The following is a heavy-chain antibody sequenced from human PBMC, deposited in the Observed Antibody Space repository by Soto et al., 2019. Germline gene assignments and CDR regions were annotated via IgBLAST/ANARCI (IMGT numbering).Heavy chain of an antibody. CDR2: MNPNSGNT. V-gene: IGHV1-8*01. Sequence: QVQLVQSGAEVKKPGASVKVSCKASGYTFTSYDINWVRQATGQGLEWMGWMNPNSGNTDYAQKFQGRVTMTRNTSISTAYTELSTRTSEDTAVYYCARERSAAGAGWFDPWGQGTLVTVSS. CDR1: GYTFTSYD. CDR3: ARERSAAGAGWFDP. D-gene: IGHD6-13*01. J-gene: IGHJ5*02.